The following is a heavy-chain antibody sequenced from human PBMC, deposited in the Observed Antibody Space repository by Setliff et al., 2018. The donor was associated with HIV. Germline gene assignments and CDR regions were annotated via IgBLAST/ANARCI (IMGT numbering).Heavy chain of an antibody. V-gene: IGHV3-23*01. Sequence: PGGSLRLSCVDSGIMFRSYWMGWVRQAPGKGLEWVSTISGSGGDTYYADSAKGRFTILRDNSKNTLYLQINTLRVEDTAVYYCTKNDFGGRWDWGQGTLVTVSS. J-gene: IGHJ4*02. CDR1: GIMFRSYW. D-gene: IGHD1-1*01. CDR2: ISGSGGDT. CDR3: TKNDFGGRWD.